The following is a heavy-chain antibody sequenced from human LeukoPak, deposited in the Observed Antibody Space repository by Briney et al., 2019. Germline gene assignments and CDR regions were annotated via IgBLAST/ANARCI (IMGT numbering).Heavy chain of an antibody. Sequence: SETLSLTCAVYGASFSDSYWSWIRQSPEKGLEWIGEINNSGSTSYNPSLHSRVIMSVDRSKNQFSLRLTTVTAADTAVYYCARARYGPRLGNWGQGTLVTVSS. CDR2: INNSGST. J-gene: IGHJ4*02. D-gene: IGHD3-16*01. CDR1: GASFSDSY. V-gene: IGHV4-34*01. CDR3: ARARYGPRLGN.